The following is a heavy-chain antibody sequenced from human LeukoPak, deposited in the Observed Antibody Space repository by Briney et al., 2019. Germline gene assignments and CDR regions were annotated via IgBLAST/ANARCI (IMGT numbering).Heavy chain of an antibody. V-gene: IGHV3-21*01. Sequence: GGSLRLSCAASGFTFSSYSMNWVRQAPGKGLEWVSSISSSSSYIYYADSVKGRFTISRDNAKNSLYLQMNSLRAEDTAVYYCARDQGGYSYPPMDVWGQGTTVTVSS. J-gene: IGHJ6*02. CDR2: ISSSSSYI. D-gene: IGHD5-18*01. CDR3: ARDQGGYSYPPMDV. CDR1: GFTFSSYS.